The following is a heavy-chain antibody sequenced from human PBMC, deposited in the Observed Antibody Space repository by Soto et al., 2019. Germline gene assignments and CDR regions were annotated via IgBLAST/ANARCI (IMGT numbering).Heavy chain of an antibody. CDR2: ISANNGNT. CDR1: GYTFTGYG. D-gene: IGHD4-17*01. J-gene: IGHJ3*02. Sequence: SVKVSCKASGYTFTGYGISWVRQAPGQGLEWMGWISANNGNTSYAQKFQGRVTMTRNTSVSTAYMELSSLRSEDTAVYYCARGPDYGDYRAFDIWGQGTMVTVSS. CDR3: ARGPDYGDYRAFDI. V-gene: IGHV1-18*01.